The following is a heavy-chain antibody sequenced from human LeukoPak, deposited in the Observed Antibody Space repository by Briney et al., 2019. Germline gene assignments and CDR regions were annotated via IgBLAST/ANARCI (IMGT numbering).Heavy chain of an antibody. J-gene: IGHJ5*02. D-gene: IGHD3-16*01. CDR2: ISSSSSYI. V-gene: IGHV3-21*01. CDR1: GFTFSSYS. Sequence: PGGSLRLSCAASGFTFSSYSMNWVRQAPGKGLEWVSSISSSSSYIYYADSVKGRFTISRDNAKNSLYLQMNSLRAEDTAVYYCARDQGLSWGPLFDPWGQGTLVTVSS. CDR3: ARDQGLSWGPLFDP.